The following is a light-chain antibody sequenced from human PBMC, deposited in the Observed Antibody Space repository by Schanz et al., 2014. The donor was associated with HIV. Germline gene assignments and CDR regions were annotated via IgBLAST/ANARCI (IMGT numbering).Light chain of an antibody. CDR3: CSYAGRSTVV. V-gene: IGLV2-23*02. Sequence: QSALTQPASVSGSPGQSITISCTGTNSDVGSYNLVSWYQQHPGKAPKLMISEVSKRPSGVSNRFSGSKSGNTASLTISGLQAEDEADYYCCSYAGRSTVVFGGGTKLTVL. CDR1: NSDVGSYNL. J-gene: IGLJ3*02. CDR2: EVS.